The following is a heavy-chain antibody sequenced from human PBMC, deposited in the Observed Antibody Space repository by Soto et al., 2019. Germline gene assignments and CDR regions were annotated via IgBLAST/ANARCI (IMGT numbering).Heavy chain of an antibody. CDR3: TGQSVAGAIDY. CDR2: IHYSGAA. D-gene: IGHD6-19*01. CDR1: GGSISGGDYH. Sequence: PSETLSLTCSVSGGSISGGDYHWSWIRRAPGKGLEWIGSIHYSGAASYNPSLETRVTTSIDASKNQFSLHLSSVTPEDTAVYYCTGQSVAGAIDYWGQGTPVTVSS. V-gene: IGHV4-30-4*03. J-gene: IGHJ4*02.